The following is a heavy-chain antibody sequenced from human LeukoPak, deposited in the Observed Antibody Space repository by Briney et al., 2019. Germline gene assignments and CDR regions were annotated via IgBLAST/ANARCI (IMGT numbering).Heavy chain of an antibody. J-gene: IGHJ4*02. CDR1: GYTFTGYY. D-gene: IGHD1-26*01. CDR3: ARKREGPTTGIDY. Sequence: ASVKVSCKASGYTFTGYYMHWVRQAPGQGLEWMGWINPNSGGTNYAQKFQGRVTMTRDTSISTVYMELSRLRSDDTAVYYCARKREGPTTGIDYWGQGTLVTVSS. CDR2: INPNSGGT. V-gene: IGHV1-2*02.